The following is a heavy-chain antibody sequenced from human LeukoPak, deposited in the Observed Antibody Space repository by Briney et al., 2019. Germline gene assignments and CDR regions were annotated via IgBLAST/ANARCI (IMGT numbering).Heavy chain of an antibody. D-gene: IGHD6-19*01. CDR3: ARDWGYSSGWYFSY. CDR1: GFTFSSYA. J-gene: IGHJ4*02. Sequence: GGSLRLSCAASGFTFSSYAMHWVRQAPGKGLEWVAVISYDGSNKYYADSVKGRFTISRDNSKNTLYLQMNSLRAEDTAVYYRARDWGYSSGWYFSYWGQGTLVTVSS. V-gene: IGHV3-30*04. CDR2: ISYDGSNK.